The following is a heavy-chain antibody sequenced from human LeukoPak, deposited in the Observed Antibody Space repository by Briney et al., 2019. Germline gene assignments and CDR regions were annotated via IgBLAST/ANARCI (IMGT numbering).Heavy chain of an antibody. D-gene: IGHD3-22*01. CDR2: INWNGGST. CDR1: GFTFSSYA. J-gene: IGHJ4*02. V-gene: IGHV3-20*04. Sequence: GGSLGLSCAASGFTFSSYAMSWVRQAPGKGLEWVSGINWNGGSTGYADSVKGRFTISRDNAKNSLYLQMNSLRAEDTALYYCARDGIRVLSYYYDSSGSFDYWGQGTLVTVSS. CDR3: ARDGIRVLSYYYDSSGSFDY.